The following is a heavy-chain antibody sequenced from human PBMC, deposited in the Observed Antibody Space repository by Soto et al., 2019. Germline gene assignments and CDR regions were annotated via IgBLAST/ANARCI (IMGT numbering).Heavy chain of an antibody. V-gene: IGHV4-31*03. CDR2: IYYSGST. J-gene: IGHJ6*02. CDR3: ARDSGVGATYYGMDV. Sequence: QVQLQESGPGLVKPSQTLSLTCTVSGGSISSGGYYWSWIRQHPGKGLEWIGYIYYSGSTYYNPSLKSRVTISVDTSKIQFSLKLSSVTAADTAVYYCARDSGVGATYYGMDVWGQGTTVTVSS. CDR1: GGSISSGGYY. D-gene: IGHD1-26*01.